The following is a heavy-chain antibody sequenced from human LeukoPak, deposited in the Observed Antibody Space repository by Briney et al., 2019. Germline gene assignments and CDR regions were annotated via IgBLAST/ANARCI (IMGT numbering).Heavy chain of an antibody. J-gene: IGHJ4*02. Sequence: SETLSLTCAVYGGSFSGYYWSWIRQPPGKGLEWIGEINHSGSTNYNPSLKSRVTISVDTSKNQFSLKLSSVTAADTAVYYCARARGYCSGGSCYGAFDYWGQGTLVTVSS. V-gene: IGHV4-34*01. D-gene: IGHD2-15*01. CDR1: GGSFSGYY. CDR2: INHSGST. CDR3: ARARGYCSGGSCYGAFDY.